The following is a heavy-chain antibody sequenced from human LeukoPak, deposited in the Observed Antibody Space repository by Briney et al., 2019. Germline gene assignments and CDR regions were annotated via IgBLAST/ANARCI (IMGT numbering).Heavy chain of an antibody. J-gene: IGHJ3*02. CDR2: FDPEDGET. D-gene: IGHD6-19*01. Sequence: ASVKVSCKVSGYTLTELSMHWVRQAPGKGLEWMGGFDPEDGETIYAQKFQGRVTMTEDTSTDTAYMELSSLRSEDTAVYYCATSGLRGSGWYSDDAFDIWGQGTMVTVSS. CDR1: GYTLTELS. CDR3: ATSGLRGSGWYSDDAFDI. V-gene: IGHV1-24*01.